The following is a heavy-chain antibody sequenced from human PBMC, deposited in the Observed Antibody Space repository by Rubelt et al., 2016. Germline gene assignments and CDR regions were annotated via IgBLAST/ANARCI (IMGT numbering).Heavy chain of an antibody. V-gene: IGHV4-34*01. Sequence: QVQLQQWGAGLLKPSETLSLTCAVYGGSFSIYYWSWIRQPPGKGLEWIGEINHSGSTNYNPSLKSRVTISVDTSKNQVSLKLSSVTAADTAVYYCARAYYYDVDLQDFYFDNWGQGTLVTVSS. CDR3: ARAYYYDVDLQDFYFDN. CDR2: INHSGST. D-gene: IGHD3-22*01. J-gene: IGHJ4*02. CDR1: GGSFSIYY.